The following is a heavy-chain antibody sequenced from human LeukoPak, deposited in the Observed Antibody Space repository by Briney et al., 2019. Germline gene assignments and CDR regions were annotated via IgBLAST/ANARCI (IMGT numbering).Heavy chain of an antibody. CDR3: ARDRSYAVNQGGWLDP. Sequence: GGSLRLSCAASGFTFSNFAIHWVRQGPGKGLEWVAVTSDDGRKKYYADSVKGRFTISRDNSKNTLYLQMNSLRTDDTAIYYCARDRSYAVNQGGWLDPWGQGTLVSVSS. CDR1: GFTFSNFA. V-gene: IGHV3-30*01. J-gene: IGHJ5*02. CDR2: TSDDGRKK. D-gene: IGHD2-2*01.